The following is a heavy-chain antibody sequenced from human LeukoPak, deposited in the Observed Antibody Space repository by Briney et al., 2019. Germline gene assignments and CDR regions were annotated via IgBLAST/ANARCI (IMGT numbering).Heavy chain of an antibody. CDR1: GYTFTGYY. V-gene: IGHV1-2*02. Sequence: GASVKVSCKASGYTFTGYYMHWVRQAPGQGLEWMGWINPNSGGTNYAQKFQGRVTITRDTSITTAYMELSSLISEDTAVYYCARRAHSGSYYVAFGDWGQGTPVTVSS. CDR3: ARRAHSGSYYVAFGD. D-gene: IGHD1-26*01. CDR2: INPNSGGT. J-gene: IGHJ4*02.